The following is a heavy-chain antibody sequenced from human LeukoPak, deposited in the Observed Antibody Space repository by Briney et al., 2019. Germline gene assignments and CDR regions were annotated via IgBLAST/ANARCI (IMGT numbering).Heavy chain of an antibody. CDR2: IIPIFVTA. V-gene: IGHV1-69*05. D-gene: IGHD1-26*01. Sequence: SVKVSCKASGGTFSSYAISWVRQAPGQGLGWMGRIIPIFVTANYAQKFQGRVTITTDESASTAYMELSSLRSEDTAVYYCARDLGVGARGGSYYFDYWGQGTLVTVSS. CDR1: GGTFSSYA. J-gene: IGHJ4*02. CDR3: ARDLGVGARGGSYYFDY.